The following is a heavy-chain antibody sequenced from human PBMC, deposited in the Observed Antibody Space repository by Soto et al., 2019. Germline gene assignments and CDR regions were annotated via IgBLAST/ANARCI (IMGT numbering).Heavy chain of an antibody. CDR2: INHSGST. CDR1: GGSFSGYY. V-gene: IGHV4-34*01. D-gene: IGHD3-16*01. Sequence: PSETLSLTCAVYGGSFSGYYWRWIRKPPGKGLEWIGEINHSGSTNYNPSLKSRVTISVDTSKNQFSLKLSSVTAADTAVYYCARLWGSTSRRVGYYYYMDVWGKGTTVTVS. CDR3: ARLWGSTSRRVGYYYYMDV. J-gene: IGHJ6*03.